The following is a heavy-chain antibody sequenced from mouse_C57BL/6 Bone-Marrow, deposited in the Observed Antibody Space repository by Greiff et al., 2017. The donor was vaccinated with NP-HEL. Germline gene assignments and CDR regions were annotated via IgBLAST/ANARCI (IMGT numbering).Heavy chain of an antibody. D-gene: IGHD2-1*01. CDR2: INPYNGGT. CDR3: ARGGNYEYFEV. CDR1: GYTFTDYY. Sequence: VQLKESGPVLVKPGASVKMSCKASGYTFTDYYMNWVKQSHGKSLEWIGVINPYNGGTSYNQKFKGKATLTVDKSSSTAYMELNSLTSEDSAVYYCARGGNYEYFEVWGTGTTVTVSS. V-gene: IGHV1-19*01. J-gene: IGHJ1*03.